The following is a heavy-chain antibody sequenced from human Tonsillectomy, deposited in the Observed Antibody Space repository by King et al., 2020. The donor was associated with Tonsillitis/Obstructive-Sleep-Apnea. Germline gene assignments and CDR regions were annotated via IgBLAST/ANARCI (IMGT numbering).Heavy chain of an antibody. Sequence: QLVQSGAEVRKPGASVKVSCKPSNNTFTNYGISWVRQAPGQGLEWMGWITVHNGNTMYEQKFRGRVTMTTDTSTSTAYMDLRSLRSDDTAVYYCRIVGAFESYYFATWGQGTLVTVSS. V-gene: IGHV1-18*01. J-gene: IGHJ4*02. CDR1: NNTFTNYG. CDR2: ITVHNGNT. CDR3: RIVGAFESYYFAT. D-gene: IGHD1-26*01.